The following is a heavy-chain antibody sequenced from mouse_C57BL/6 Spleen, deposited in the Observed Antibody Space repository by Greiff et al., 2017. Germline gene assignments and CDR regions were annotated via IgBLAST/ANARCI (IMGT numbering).Heavy chain of an antibody. V-gene: IGHV5-4*03. Sequence: EVKLVESGGGLVKPGGSLKLSCAASGFTFSSYAMSWVRQTPEQRLEWVATISDGGSYTYYPDNVKGRFTISRDNAKNNLYLQLSHLTSEDTAMYYCARVGEYDGFDYWGQGTTLTVSS. CDR2: ISDGGSYT. D-gene: IGHD2-14*01. CDR3: ARVGEYDGFDY. J-gene: IGHJ2*01. CDR1: GFTFSSYA.